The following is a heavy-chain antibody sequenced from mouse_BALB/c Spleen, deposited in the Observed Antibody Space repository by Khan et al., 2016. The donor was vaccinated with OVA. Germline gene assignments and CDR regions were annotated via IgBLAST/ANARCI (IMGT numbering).Heavy chain of an antibody. CDR2: ILPGSGMT. J-gene: IGHJ1*01. CDR3: ARPYEYFDV. V-gene: IGHV1-9*01. D-gene: IGHD2-10*02. Sequence: QVQLKQSGAELMKPGASVKISCKATGYTFSSYWIEWVKQRPGHGLEWIGEILPGSGMTNYHETFKGKATFTADTSSNTAYMQLSSLTSEDSVVYYCARPYEYFDVWGAGTTVTVSS. CDR1: GYTFSSYW.